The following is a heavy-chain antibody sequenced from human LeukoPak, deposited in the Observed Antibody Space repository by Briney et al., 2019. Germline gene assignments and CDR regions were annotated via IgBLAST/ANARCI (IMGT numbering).Heavy chain of an antibody. J-gene: IGHJ4*02. D-gene: IGHD6-19*01. V-gene: IGHV4-59*01. CDR3: ARDRDPRYSSGCFTH. Sequence: SETLSLTCTVSGGSISGYYWSWIRQPPGKGLEWIGFIYYSGSTNYNPSLKSRVTMSVDTPKNQFSLQLDSVTAADTAVYYCARDRDPRYSSGCFTHWGQGILVTVSS. CDR1: GGSISGYY. CDR2: IYYSGST.